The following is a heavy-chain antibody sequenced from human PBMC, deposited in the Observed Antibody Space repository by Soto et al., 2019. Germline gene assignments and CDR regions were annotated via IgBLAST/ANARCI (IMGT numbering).Heavy chain of an antibody. D-gene: IGHD6-13*01. CDR2: IYWHDDK. V-gene: IGHV2-5*01. CDR3: AHRGGAAGGLYYFDY. J-gene: IGHJ4*02. Sequence: SGPTLVNPPQPLTLTCTFSGFSLSTTGLGVGWIRQPQGKALEWLSLIYWHDDKRYSPSLKSMLTIPKDTSKNQLVLTITNMNPVDTATYYCAHRGGAAGGLYYFDYWCQGTLVTVSS. CDR1: GFSLSTTGLG.